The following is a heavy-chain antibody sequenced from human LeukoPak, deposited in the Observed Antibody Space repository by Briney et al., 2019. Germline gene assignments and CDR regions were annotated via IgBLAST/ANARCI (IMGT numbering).Heavy chain of an antibody. J-gene: IGHJ4*02. V-gene: IGHV3-21*01. CDR3: ARGYYGSGSYPCFDY. Sequence: GGSLRLSCPASGFTFSSYTLNWVRQAPGKGLEWVSSISSMSSYIYYADSVKGRFTISRDNAQNSLYLKMNRLRAEDTAVYYCARGYYGSGSYPCFDYWGQGTLVTVSS. CDR2: ISSMSSYI. D-gene: IGHD3-10*01. CDR1: GFTFSSYT.